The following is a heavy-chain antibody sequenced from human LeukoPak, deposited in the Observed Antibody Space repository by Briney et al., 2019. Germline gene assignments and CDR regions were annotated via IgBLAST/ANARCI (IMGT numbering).Heavy chain of an antibody. J-gene: IGHJ4*02. D-gene: IGHD1-26*01. V-gene: IGHV3-21*01. CDR1: GFTFSSYS. CDR2: ISSSSSYI. Sequence: PGGSLRLSCAASGFTFSSYSMNWVRQAPGKGLEWVSSISSSSSYIYYADSVKGRFTISRDNAKNSLYLQMNSLRAEDTAVYYCARERESSGSLDYWGQGTLVTVSS. CDR3: ARERESSGSLDY.